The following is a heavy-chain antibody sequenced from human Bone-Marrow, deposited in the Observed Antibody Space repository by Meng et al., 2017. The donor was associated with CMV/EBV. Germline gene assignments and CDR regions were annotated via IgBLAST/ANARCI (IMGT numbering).Heavy chain of an antibody. D-gene: IGHD2-2*01. J-gene: IGHJ3*02. V-gene: IGHV1-69*05. CDR2: IIPIFGTA. Sequence: SAVNVSCKASGGTFSSYALSWVRQAPGQGLEGMGRIIPIFGTANYAQKFQGRITITTDESTSTAYMELSSLRSEDTAVYYCARTQDCSSTSCYLDAFDIWGQGTMVTVSS. CDR3: ARTQDCSSTSCYLDAFDI. CDR1: GGTFSSYA.